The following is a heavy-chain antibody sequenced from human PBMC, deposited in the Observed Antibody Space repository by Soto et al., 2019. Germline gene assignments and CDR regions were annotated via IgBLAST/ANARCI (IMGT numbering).Heavy chain of an antibody. V-gene: IGHV1-3*05. CDR1: GYTFTSHT. J-gene: IGHJ3*02. CDR3: AREVRLAWRGAFDI. CDR2: IDAGNGNT. D-gene: IGHD3-10*01. Sequence: QVQLVQSGAGEGKPGASVKVSCMASGYTFTSHTMHWVRQAPGQRLEWMGCIDAGNGNTKYSQHFQGRVTITRDTSASTMFMELSSLRSEDTAVYYCAREVRLAWRGAFDIWGPGTMVTVSS.